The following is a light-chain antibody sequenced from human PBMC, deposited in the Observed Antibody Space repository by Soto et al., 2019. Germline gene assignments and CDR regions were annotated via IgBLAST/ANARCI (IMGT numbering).Light chain of an antibody. CDR2: DAS. V-gene: IGKV3-11*01. CDR1: QSVSSY. Sequence: EIVLTQSPATLSLSPGERATLSCRASQSVSSYLAWYQQKPGQAPRLLIYDASNRATGIPARFSGSRSGTDFTLTISSLGPEDFAVYYCQQRSNWPPMYTFGQGTKLEIK. J-gene: IGKJ2*01. CDR3: QQRSNWPPMYT.